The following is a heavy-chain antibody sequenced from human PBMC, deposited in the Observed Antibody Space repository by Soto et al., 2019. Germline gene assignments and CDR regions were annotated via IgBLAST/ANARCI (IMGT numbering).Heavy chain of an antibody. Sequence: EMHLVESGGGLVQPGRSLTISCAASGFTFEDYAMHWVRQAPGKGLEWVSGISWNSGKVIYADSVKGRFTISRDNAKNSLLLQMNSLRAENTALYYCAKMVTWDSSGYYQGGFDCWGQGTLVTVSS. V-gene: IGHV3-9*01. D-gene: IGHD3-22*01. CDR1: GFTFEDYA. J-gene: IGHJ4*02. CDR3: AKMVTWDSSGYYQGGFDC. CDR2: ISWNSGKV.